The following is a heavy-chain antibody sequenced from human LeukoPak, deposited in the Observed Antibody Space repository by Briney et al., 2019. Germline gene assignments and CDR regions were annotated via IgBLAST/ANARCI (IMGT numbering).Heavy chain of an antibody. V-gene: IGHV3-43*01. CDR3: AKDLNDYSRSLNYYYYGTDV. D-gene: IGHD4-11*01. Sequence: SGGSLRLSCAASGFTFDDYTMHWVRQAPGKGLEWVSLISWDGGSTYYADSVKGRFTISRDNSKNSLYLQMNSLRTEDTALYYCAKDLNDYSRSLNYYYYGTDVWGQGTTVTVSS. J-gene: IGHJ6*02. CDR2: ISWDGGST. CDR1: GFTFDDYT.